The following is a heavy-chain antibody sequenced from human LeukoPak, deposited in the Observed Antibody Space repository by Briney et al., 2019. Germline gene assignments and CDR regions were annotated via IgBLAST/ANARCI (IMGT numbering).Heavy chain of an antibody. D-gene: IGHD3-9*01. J-gene: IGHJ4*02. Sequence: ASVKVSCKASGYTFTSYGISWVRQAPGQGLEWMGCISAYNGNTNFAQKLQGRVTMTTDTSTSTAYMDLRSLRSDDTAVYYCARDQAATNTQVRFCLDWGQGTLVTVSS. CDR1: GYTFTSYG. CDR2: ISAYNGNT. V-gene: IGHV1-18*01. CDR3: ARDQAATNTQVRFCLD.